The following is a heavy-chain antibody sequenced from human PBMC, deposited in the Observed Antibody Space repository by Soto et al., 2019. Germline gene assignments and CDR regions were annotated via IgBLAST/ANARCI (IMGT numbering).Heavy chain of an antibody. J-gene: IGHJ6*02. Sequence: QVQLQESGPGLVKPSETLSLTCTVSGGSVSRGSYYWSWIRKPPGKGLAWIAYVYNSGSSNYNPSLRSRATISVDTAQNQFSLGLSSLTAADTAVYFCARGRTAKSKYDHGMDFWGPGTTVTVSS. CDR2: VYNSGSS. CDR1: GGSVSRGSYY. CDR3: ARGRTAKSKYDHGMDF. V-gene: IGHV4-61*01.